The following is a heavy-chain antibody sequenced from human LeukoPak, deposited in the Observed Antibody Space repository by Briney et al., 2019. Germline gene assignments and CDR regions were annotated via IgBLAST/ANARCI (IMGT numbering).Heavy chain of an antibody. CDR1: GYTFTAYC. Sequence: ASVKVSCKASGYTFTAYCVHWVRQAPGQGLEWMGRINANSGGTNFAQRFQGRVTMTRDTPISTAYMELSRLRSDDTAVYYCARERRFGELLHFVYWGQGTMVTVSS. CDR3: ARERRFGELLHFVY. CDR2: INANSGGT. V-gene: IGHV1-2*06. D-gene: IGHD3-10*01. J-gene: IGHJ4*02.